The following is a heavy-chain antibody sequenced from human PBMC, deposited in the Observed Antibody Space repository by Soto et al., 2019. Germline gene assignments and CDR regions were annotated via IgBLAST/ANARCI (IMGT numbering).Heavy chain of an antibody. D-gene: IGHD6-13*01. CDR1: GGTFSSCA. CDR3: ARVAGSSSWYRGAFDI. J-gene: IGHJ3*02. V-gene: IGHV1-69*06. CDR2: IIPIFGTA. Sequence: GASVKVSCKASGGTFSSCAISWVRQAPGQGLEWMGGIIPIFGTANYAQKFQGRVTITADKSTSTAYMELSSLRFEDTAVYYCARVAGSSSWYRGAFDIWGQGTMVTVSS.